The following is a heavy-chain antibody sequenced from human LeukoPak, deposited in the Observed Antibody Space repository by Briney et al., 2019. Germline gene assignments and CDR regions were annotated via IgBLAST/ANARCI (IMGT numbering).Heavy chain of an antibody. CDR2: ISSSSSYI. D-gene: IGHD3-10*01. J-gene: IGHJ4*02. V-gene: IGHV3-21*04. CDR1: GFTFSSYS. CDR3: ANEWFGELTPRRFDY. Sequence: GGSLRLSCAASGFTFSSYSMNWVRQAPGKGLEWVSSISSSSSYIYYADSVKGRFTISRDNSKNTLYLQMNSLRAEDTAVYYCANEWFGELTPRRFDYWGQGTLVTVSS.